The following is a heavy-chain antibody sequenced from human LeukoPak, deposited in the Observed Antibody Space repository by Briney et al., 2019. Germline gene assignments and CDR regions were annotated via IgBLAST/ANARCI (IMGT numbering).Heavy chain of an antibody. CDR2: TYHSGST. J-gene: IGHJ4*02. CDR3: ARWIQLWFYFDY. D-gene: IGHD5-18*01. V-gene: IGHV4-30-2*01. Sequence: NSSETLSLTCAVSGGSISSGGYSWSWIRQPPGKGLEWIGYTYHSGSTYYNPPLKSRVTISVDRSKNQFSLKLSSVTAADTAVYYCARWIQLWFYFDYWGQGTLVTVSS. CDR1: GGSISSGGYS.